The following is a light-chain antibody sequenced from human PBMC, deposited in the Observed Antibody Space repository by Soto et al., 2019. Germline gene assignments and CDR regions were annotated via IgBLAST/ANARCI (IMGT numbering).Light chain of an antibody. J-gene: IGKJ4*01. V-gene: IGKV1-5*03. CDR3: QQYNSYSPLT. CDR2: KAS. CDR1: QSISTW. Sequence: DIQMTQSPSTLSASVGDRVTITCRASQSISTWLAWYQQKPGKAPNLLIYKASRLETGVPSRLSGSGSGTEFTLTISFLQPDDFATYYCQQYNSYSPLTFGGGTKVDIK.